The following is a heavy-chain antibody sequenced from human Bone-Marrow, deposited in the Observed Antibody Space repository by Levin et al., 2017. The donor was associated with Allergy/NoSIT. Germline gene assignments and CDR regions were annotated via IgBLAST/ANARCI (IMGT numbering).Heavy chain of an antibody. CDR3: TTVRSGSHVW. CDR2: IKSKTDGGTT. CDR1: GFTFNYAW. D-gene: IGHD1-26*01. V-gene: IGHV3-15*01. Sequence: SGESLKISCAASGFTFNYAWMSWVRQAPEKGLEWVGRIKSKTDGGTTDYAAPVKGRFTISRDDSKNTLYLQMNSLKTEDTAVYYCTTVRSGSHVWWGQGTLVTVSS. J-gene: IGHJ4*02.